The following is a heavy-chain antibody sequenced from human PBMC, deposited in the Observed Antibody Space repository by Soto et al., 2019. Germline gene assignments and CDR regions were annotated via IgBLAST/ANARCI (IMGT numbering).Heavy chain of an antibody. CDR3: ARDRYYDSSGYYRTLYYYYGMDV. CDR2: ISAYNGNT. Sequence: ASVKVSCKASGYTFTSYGISWVRQAPGQGLEWMGWISAYNGNTNYAQKLQGRVTMTTDTSTSTAYMELRSLRSDDTAVYYCARDRYYDSSGYYRTLYYYYGMDVWG. D-gene: IGHD3-22*01. J-gene: IGHJ6*02. CDR1: GYTFTSYG. V-gene: IGHV1-18*01.